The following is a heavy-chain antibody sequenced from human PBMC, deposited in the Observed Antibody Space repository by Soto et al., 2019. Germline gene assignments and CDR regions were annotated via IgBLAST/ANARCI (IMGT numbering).Heavy chain of an antibody. V-gene: IGHV1-69*13. CDR1: GGTFSSYA. CDR2: IIPIFGTA. CDR3: ASMASVVYGNLDY. Sequence: GSSVKVSCKASGGTFSSYAISWVRQAPGQGLEWMGGIIPIFGTANYAQKFRGRVTITADESTSTAYMELSSLRSEDTAVYYCASMASVVYGNLDYWGQGPLVTFAS. J-gene: IGHJ4*02. D-gene: IGHD2-8*02.